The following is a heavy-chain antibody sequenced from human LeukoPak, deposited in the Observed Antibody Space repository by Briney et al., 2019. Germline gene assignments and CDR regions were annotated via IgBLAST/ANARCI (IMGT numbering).Heavy chain of an antibody. D-gene: IGHD3-22*01. CDR1: GFTFSSYG. CDR2: ISYDGSNK. V-gene: IGHV3-30*18. CDR3: AKDKSPGQNYYDSSGYPTDY. Sequence: GGSLRLSFAASGFTFSSYGMHWVRQAPGKGLEWVAVISYDGSNKYYADSVKGRFTISRDNSKNTLYLQMNSLRAEDTAVYYCAKDKSPGQNYYDSSGYPTDYWGQGTLVTVSS. J-gene: IGHJ4*02.